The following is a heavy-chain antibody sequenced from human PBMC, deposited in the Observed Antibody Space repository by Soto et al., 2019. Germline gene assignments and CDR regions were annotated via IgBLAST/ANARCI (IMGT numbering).Heavy chain of an antibody. D-gene: IGHD3-10*01. CDR2: INHSGST. J-gene: IGHJ6*02. CDR1: GGSFSGYY. Sequence: QVQLQQWGAGLLKPSETLSLTCAVYGGSFSGYYWSWIRQPPGKGLEWIGEINHSGSTNYNPSLKRRVTISVDTSKNQLSLKLSSVTAADTAVYYCARGSRASGSYYGYGMDVWGQGTTVTVSS. CDR3: ARGSRASGSYYGYGMDV. V-gene: IGHV4-34*01.